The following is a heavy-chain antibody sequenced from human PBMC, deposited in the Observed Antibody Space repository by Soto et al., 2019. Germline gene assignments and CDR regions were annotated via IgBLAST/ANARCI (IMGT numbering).Heavy chain of an antibody. CDR2: IDPSDSYI. CDR1: GYTFSGHW. Sequence: ESLTISCKTSGYTFSGHWISWVRQVPGKGLQWMGNIDPSDSYINYNPAFRGHVTFSVDKSNSTAYLHWRSLGPSDTAIYYCARHGAAIWLGYWGQGTLVTVSS. V-gene: IGHV5-10-1*01. J-gene: IGHJ4*02. D-gene: IGHD6-19*01. CDR3: ARHGAAIWLGY.